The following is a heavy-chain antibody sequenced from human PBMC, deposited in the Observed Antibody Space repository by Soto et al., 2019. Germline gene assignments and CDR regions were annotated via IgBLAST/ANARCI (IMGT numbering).Heavy chain of an antibody. CDR3: TGHGGYSY. CDR2: ILANGDR. Sequence: EVQLLESGGGLVQSGASLRLSCAATGFTLGTNGMSWVRQAPGKGLEWVSSILANGDRYYADSLKGRFTISRDNSKNTLFLQLNSLGAEDTALYYCTGHGGYSYLGQGTLVTVPS. J-gene: IGHJ4*02. V-gene: IGHV3-23*01. D-gene: IGHD2-15*01. CDR1: GFTLGTNG.